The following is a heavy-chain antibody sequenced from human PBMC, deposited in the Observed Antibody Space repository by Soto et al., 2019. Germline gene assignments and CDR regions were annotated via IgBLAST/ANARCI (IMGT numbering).Heavy chain of an antibody. J-gene: IGHJ6*02. CDR2: IHYSGSA. CDR1: GGSVTGGYYY. Sequence: ASETLSLTCTVSGGSVTGGYYYWSWIRQPPGKGLEWIGYIHYSGSANYNPSLKSRVTISVDTSKNQFSLKLSSVTAADTAVYYCARVVQKDGGLLSNYYYGLDVWGQGTPVTVP. D-gene: IGHD3-10*01. V-gene: IGHV4-61*01. CDR3: ARVVQKDGGLLSNYYYGLDV.